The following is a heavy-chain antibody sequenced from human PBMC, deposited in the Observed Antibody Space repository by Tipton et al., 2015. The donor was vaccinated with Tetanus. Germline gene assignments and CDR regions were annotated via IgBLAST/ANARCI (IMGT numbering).Heavy chain of an antibody. J-gene: IGHJ4*02. V-gene: IGHV1-18*01. D-gene: IGHD2-21*01. CDR3: ARAPTRISRAYDY. CDR1: GYSFSTYG. Sequence: QLVQSGAEVKQPGASVKGSCKASGYSFSTYGISWVRQAPGQGFEWMGWISAYNGNKKYAEKFQDIVTMTTERSTSTAYMELRSLRSEDTAVYYCARAPTRISRAYDYWGQGTQITVSS. CDR2: ISAYNGNK.